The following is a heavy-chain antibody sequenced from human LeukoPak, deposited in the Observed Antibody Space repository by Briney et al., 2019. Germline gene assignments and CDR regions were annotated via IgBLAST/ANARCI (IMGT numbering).Heavy chain of an antibody. CDR1: GGSVRSGSYY. CDR2: IYYSGST. CDR3: ARDTPVYGQLAYERYYYYYMDV. J-gene: IGHJ6*03. V-gene: IGHV4-61*01. D-gene: IGHD6-13*01. Sequence: SETLSLTCTVSGGSVRSGSYYWSWIRQPPGKGLEWIGYIYYSGSTNYNPSLKSRVTISVDTSKNQFSLKLSSVTAADTAVYYCARDTPVYGQLAYERYYYYYMDVWGKGTTVTVSS.